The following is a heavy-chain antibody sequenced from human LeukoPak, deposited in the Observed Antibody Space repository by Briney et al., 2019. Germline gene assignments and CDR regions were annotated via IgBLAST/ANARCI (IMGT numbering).Heavy chain of an antibody. V-gene: IGHV3-21*01. J-gene: IGHJ6*03. CDR1: GFSFSSYN. CDR2: ITTSNTYT. D-gene: IGHD1-26*01. CDR3: ARATWDPNYYYYMDV. Sequence: GGSLRLSCAASGFSFSSYNMNWVRQAPGKWLEWVSSITTSNTYTFYADSVKGRFTISRDNAKNSLYLQMNSLRAEDTAVYYCARATWDPNYYYYMDVWGKGTTVTISS.